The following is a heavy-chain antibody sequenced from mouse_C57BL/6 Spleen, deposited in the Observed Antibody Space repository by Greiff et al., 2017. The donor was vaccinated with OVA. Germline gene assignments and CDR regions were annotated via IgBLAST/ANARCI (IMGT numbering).Heavy chain of an antibody. CDR1: GYTFTSYW. J-gene: IGHJ3*01. CDR3: ARRTGAWFAY. D-gene: IGHD4-1*01. V-gene: IGHV1-59*01. Sequence: QVQLQQPGAELVRPGTSVKLSCKASGYTFTSYWMHWVKQRPGQGLEWIGVIDPSDSYTNYNQKFQGKATLTVDTSSSTAYMQLSSLTSEDSAVYYCARRTGAWFAYWGQGTLVTVSA. CDR2: IDPSDSYT.